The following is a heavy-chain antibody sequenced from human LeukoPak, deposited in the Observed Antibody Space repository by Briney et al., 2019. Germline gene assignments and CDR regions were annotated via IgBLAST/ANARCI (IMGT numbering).Heavy chain of an antibody. J-gene: IGHJ6*02. D-gene: IGHD1-26*01. CDR2: IWYDGSNK. V-gene: IGHV3-33*01. CDR1: GFTFSSYG. Sequence: GGSLRLSCAASGFTFSSYGMHWVRQAPGKGLEWVAVIWYDGSNKYYGDSVKGRFTISRDNSKNTLYLQMNSLRAEDTAVYYCAREGELLRWRYYGMDVWGQGTTVTVSS. CDR3: AREGELLRWRYYGMDV.